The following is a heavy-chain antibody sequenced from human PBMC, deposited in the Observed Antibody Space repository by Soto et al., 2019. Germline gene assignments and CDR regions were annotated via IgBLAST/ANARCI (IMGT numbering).Heavy chain of an antibody. CDR2: IYYSGIT. CDR3: ARYKSNYYYGMDV. D-gene: IGHD1-20*01. CDR1: GGSISSYY. Sequence: QVQLQESGPGLVKPSETLSLTCTVSGGSISSYYWSWIRQPPGKGLEWVGYIYYSGITNYNPSLKRRVTISVDTSTNQSSLKLSSVTAADTAVYYCARYKSNYYYGMDVWGQGTTVTVSS. V-gene: IGHV4-59*01. J-gene: IGHJ6*02.